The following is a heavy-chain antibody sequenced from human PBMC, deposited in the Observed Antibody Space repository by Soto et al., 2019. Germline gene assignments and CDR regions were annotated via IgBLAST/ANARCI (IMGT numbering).Heavy chain of an antibody. V-gene: IGHV3-30-3*01. CDR1: GFTFRSYA. D-gene: IGHD3-22*01. Sequence: GGSLRLSCAASGFTFRSYAMHWVRQAPGKGLEWVAVISYDGSNKYYADSVKGRFTISRDNSKNTLYLQMNSLRAEDTAVYYCARVYYYDSSGYYPDLGYYFDYWGQGTLVTVSS. J-gene: IGHJ4*02. CDR2: ISYDGSNK. CDR3: ARVYYYDSSGYYPDLGYYFDY.